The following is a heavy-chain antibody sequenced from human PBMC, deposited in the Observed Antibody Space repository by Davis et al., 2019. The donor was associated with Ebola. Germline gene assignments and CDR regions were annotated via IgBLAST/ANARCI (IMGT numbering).Heavy chain of an antibody. J-gene: IGHJ6*02. V-gene: IGHV3-30*03. CDR3: ARDVAYCSGGSCFLYYYYGMDV. D-gene: IGHD2-15*01. Sequence: GESLKISCAASGFTFSSYGMHWVRQAPGKGLEWVAVISYDGSNKYYADSVKGRFTISRDNSKNTLYLQMNSLRAEDTAVYYCARDVAYCSGGSCFLYYYYGMDVWGQGTTVTVSS. CDR1: GFTFSSYG. CDR2: ISYDGSNK.